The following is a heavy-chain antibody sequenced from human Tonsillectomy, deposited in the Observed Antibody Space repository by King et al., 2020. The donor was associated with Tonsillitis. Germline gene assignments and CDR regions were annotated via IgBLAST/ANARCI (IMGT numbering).Heavy chain of an antibody. CDR3: AKDGSGLSAWYFDL. D-gene: IGHD3-22*01. J-gene: IGHJ2*01. CDR2: IAYDGSYE. CDR1: GLSFSDYG. Sequence: VQLVESGGVVVQPGRSLRLSCAASGLSFSDYGMHWVRQAPGKGLEWVALIAYDGSYENYADSVKGRFTISRDNYKNTLYLQMNSLRVEDTAVYYCAKDGSGLSAWYFDLWGRGTLVTVSS. V-gene: IGHV3-30*18.